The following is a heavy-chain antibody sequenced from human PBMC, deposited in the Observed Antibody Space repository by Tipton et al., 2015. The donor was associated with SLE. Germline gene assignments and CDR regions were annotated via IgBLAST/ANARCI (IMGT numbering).Heavy chain of an antibody. V-gene: IGHV4-4*08. D-gene: IGHD5-18*01. Sequence: GLVKPSETLSLTCSVSGASMNNFYWTWIRQPPGQALEWIGYNYLGGDTQYNPSLKSRVTISVDTAKKQFSLSLRSVAAAVTAVYYCTKWIQRSKSADGYECRGQGTTCPVTS. J-gene: IGHJ3*01. CDR1: GASMNNFY. CDR2: NYLGGDT. CDR3: TKWIQRSKSADGYEC.